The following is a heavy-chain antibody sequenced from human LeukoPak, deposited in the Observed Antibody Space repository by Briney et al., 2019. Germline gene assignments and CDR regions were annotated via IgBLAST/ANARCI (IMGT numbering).Heavy chain of an antibody. CDR1: GCTFSCNA. Sequence: SSVKVSCKAAGCTFSCNAISWVRQAPGQGLEWMGGIVPLFGTTNYSHKFQDRVTISADESTSTAYMELNSLRSEDTAVYYCEKVVVVVPIGRLGWFDPWGQGTLVTVSS. V-gene: IGHV1-69*01. D-gene: IGHD2-2*01. CDR2: IVPLFGTT. J-gene: IGHJ5*02. CDR3: EKVVVVVPIGRLGWFDP.